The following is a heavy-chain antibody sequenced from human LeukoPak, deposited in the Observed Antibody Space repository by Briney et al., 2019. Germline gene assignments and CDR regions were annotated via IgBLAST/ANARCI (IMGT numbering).Heavy chain of an antibody. CDR3: ARHADYHILTGFDY. Sequence: GESLKISCKGSGYNFTNYWISWVRQMPGKGLEWMGRIDPSNSYTNYSPPFQGHVTISADRSISTAHLQWNSLKASDTAMYYCARHADYHILTGFDYWGQGTLVTVS. V-gene: IGHV5-10-1*01. CDR2: IDPSNSYT. J-gene: IGHJ4*02. D-gene: IGHD3-9*01. CDR1: GYNFTNYW.